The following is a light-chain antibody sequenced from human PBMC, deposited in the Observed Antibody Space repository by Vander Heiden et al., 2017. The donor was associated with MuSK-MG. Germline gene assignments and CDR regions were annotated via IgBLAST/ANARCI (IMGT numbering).Light chain of an antibody. CDR3: QQYKSYSRGT. Sequence: DIQMTQSHSTMSASVGDRVTITCRASQSISSWLGWYQQKPGQAPKLLIYKASSLESGVPSRFSGSGSGTEFTLTISSLQPDDFATYYCQQYKSYSRGTFGQGTKVEIK. J-gene: IGKJ1*01. CDR1: QSISSW. CDR2: KAS. V-gene: IGKV1-5*03.